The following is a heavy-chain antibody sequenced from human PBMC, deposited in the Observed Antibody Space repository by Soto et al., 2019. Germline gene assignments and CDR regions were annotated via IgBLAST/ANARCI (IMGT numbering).Heavy chain of an antibody. D-gene: IGHD5-12*01. J-gene: IGHJ4*02. Sequence: EVQLVESGGGLVQPGGSLRLSCATSGFRFDDAHMTWVRLAPGEGLEWVANINYDETEKEYVDSVKGRFTIARDNTQRSVFLQMNSLRAEDTAVYYCAWGKGWLRFTSPSHWGQGTLVTVSS. CDR2: INYDETEK. CDR3: AWGKGWLRFTSPSH. V-gene: IGHV3-7*03. CDR1: GFRFDDAH.